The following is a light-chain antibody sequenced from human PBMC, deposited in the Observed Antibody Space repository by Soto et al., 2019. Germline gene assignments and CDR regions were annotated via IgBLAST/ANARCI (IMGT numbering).Light chain of an antibody. CDR1: QSISTY. Sequence: DIQVTQSPSSLSASVGDRVTTSCRASQSISTYLNWYQHKPGEAPKLLIHAASSLRSGVPSRFSGSGSGTDFTLTISSLQPEDFATYYCQQSYSTPYTFGQGTKVDIK. CDR2: AAS. J-gene: IGKJ2*01. CDR3: QQSYSTPYT. V-gene: IGKV1-39*01.